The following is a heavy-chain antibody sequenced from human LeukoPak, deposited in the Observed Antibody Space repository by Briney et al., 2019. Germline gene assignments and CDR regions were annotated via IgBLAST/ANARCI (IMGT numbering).Heavy chain of an antibody. D-gene: IGHD6-13*01. CDR1: GFTFSSYS. CDR3: ARGYGSSWYRGLNFDY. V-gene: IGHV3-48*01. Sequence: GGSLRLSCAASGFTFSSYSMNWVRQAPGKGLEWVSYISSSSSTIYYADSVKGRFTISRDNAKNSLYLQMNSLRAEDTAVYYCARGYGSSWYRGLNFDYWGQGTLVTVSS. J-gene: IGHJ4*02. CDR2: ISSSSSTI.